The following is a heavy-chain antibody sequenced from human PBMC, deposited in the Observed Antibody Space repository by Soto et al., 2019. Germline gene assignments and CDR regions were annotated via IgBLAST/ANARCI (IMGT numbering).Heavy chain of an antibody. CDR2: ISYDGSNK. V-gene: IGHV3-30-3*01. Sequence: GGSLRLSCAASGFTFSSYAMHWVRQAPGKGLEWVAVISYDGSNKYYADSVKGRFTISRDNSKNTLYLQMNSLRAEDTAVYYCAREEAGPAGIDYWGQGTLVTVSS. J-gene: IGHJ4*02. CDR3: AREEAGPAGIDY. CDR1: GFTFSSYA. D-gene: IGHD6-25*01.